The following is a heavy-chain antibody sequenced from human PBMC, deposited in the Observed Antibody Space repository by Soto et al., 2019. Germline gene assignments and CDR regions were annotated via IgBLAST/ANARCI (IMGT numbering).Heavy chain of an antibody. CDR1: VESIINFY. J-gene: IGHJ4*02. D-gene: IGHD4-17*01. V-gene: IGHV4-4*07. CDR2: VHVSGGT. CDR3: ATPLHDYGDYVFDY. Sequence: SETLSLTCSFSVESIINFYWSWIRESSGKGLEWIGHVHVSGGTDYNAPLQSRVSMSVDTSKNQFSLKLSSVTAADTAVYYCATPLHDYGDYVFDYWGQGTLVTVSS.